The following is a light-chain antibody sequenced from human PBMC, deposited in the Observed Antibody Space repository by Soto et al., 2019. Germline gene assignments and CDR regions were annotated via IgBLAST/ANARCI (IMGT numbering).Light chain of an antibody. CDR3: PLSYYEPLS. CDR2: DVT. CDR1: QDIDKY. J-gene: IGKJ5*01. Sequence: SSLSASLRNRVTITCQASQDIDKYLNWYQQKPGKAPKLLIDDVTNLETGVPSRFSGSGSGTHFTFTIYSLQPESIETYYCPLSYYEPLSFAPGTRLEIK. V-gene: IGKV1-33*01.